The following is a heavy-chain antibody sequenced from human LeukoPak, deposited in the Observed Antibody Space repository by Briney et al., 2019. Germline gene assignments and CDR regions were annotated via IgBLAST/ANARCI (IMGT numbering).Heavy chain of an antibody. Sequence: SETLSLTCTVSGGSISSSSYYWGWIRQPPGKGLEWIGSIYYSGSTYYNPSLKSRVTISVDTSKNQFSLKLSSVTAADTAVYYCARGPPTAFDRSSYYMDVWGKGTTVTVSS. D-gene: IGHD3-3*02. CDR1: GGSISSSSYY. CDR2: IYYSGST. V-gene: IGHV4-39*07. J-gene: IGHJ6*03. CDR3: ARGPPTAFDRSSYYMDV.